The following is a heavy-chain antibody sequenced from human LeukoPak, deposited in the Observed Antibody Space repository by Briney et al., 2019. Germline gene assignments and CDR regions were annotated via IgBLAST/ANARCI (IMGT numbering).Heavy chain of an antibody. CDR3: ARDPPPYCSGGSCYGVWFDY. CDR1: GGTFSSYA. V-gene: IGHV1-69*04. D-gene: IGHD2-15*01. CDR2: IIPILGIA. Sequence: SVTVSCKASGGTFSSYAISWVRQAPGQGLEWMGRIIPILGIANYAQKFQGRVTITADKSTSTAYMGLSSLRSEDTAVYYCARDPPPYCSGGSCYGVWFDYWGQGTLVTVSS. J-gene: IGHJ4*02.